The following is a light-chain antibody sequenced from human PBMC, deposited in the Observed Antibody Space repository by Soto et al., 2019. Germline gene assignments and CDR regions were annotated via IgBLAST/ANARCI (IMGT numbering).Light chain of an antibody. CDR3: QQYGSSPFP. V-gene: IGKV3-20*01. J-gene: IGKJ5*01. Sequence: ETVMTQSPGTLSVSLGERATLSCRASQSVSIHLAWYQQKPGQAPRLLIYGASSRATGIPDRFSGSGSGTDFTLTISRLEPEDFAVYYCQQYGSSPFPFGQGTRLEIK. CDR1: QSVSIH. CDR2: GAS.